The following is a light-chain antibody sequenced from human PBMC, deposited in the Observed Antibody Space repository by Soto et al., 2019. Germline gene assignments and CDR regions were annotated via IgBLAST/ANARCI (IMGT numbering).Light chain of an antibody. Sequence: QSVLTQPASVSGSPGQSITISCTGTSSDVGGYNYVSWFQQHPGKAPKLMIYEVNNRPSGVSNRFSGSKSGNTASLTISGLQAEDEADYYCSSYTSSSHYVFGTGTKLTVL. CDR3: SSYTSSSHYV. J-gene: IGLJ1*01. CDR2: EVN. CDR1: SSDVGGYNY. V-gene: IGLV2-14*01.